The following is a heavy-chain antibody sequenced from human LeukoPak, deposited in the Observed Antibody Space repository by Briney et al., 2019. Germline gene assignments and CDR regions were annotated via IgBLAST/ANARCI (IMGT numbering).Heavy chain of an antibody. CDR1: GFTFSSYA. V-gene: IGHV3-23*01. D-gene: IGHD3-10*01. CDR3: AKGPYGSGTYYFDY. Sequence: PGGSLRLPCAASGFTFSSYAMNWVRQAPGKGLEWVSAISGSGGSTDYVDSVKGRFTISRDNSKNTLYLQMNSLRAEDTAVYYCAKGPYGSGTYYFDYWGQGTLVTVSS. J-gene: IGHJ4*02. CDR2: ISGSGGST.